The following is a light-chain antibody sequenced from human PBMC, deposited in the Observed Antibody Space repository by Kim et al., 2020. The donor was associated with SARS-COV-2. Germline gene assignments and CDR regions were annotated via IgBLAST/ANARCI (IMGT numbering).Light chain of an antibody. CDR1: QIMSTY. CDR2: AAS. J-gene: IGKJ2*01. Sequence: DIQMTQSPSSLSASVGDRVTITCRASQIMSTYLNWYQLKPGKAPKLLIYAASSLQSGVPSRFSGSGSGTDFTLTISSLQPEDFATYYCQHSYSSPYTFGQGTKLEI. V-gene: IGKV1-39*01. CDR3: QHSYSSPYT.